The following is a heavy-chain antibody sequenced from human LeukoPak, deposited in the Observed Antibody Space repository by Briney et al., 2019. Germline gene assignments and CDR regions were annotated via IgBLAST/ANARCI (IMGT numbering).Heavy chain of an antibody. CDR2: IIPIFGTA. Sequence: SVKVSCKVSGYTLTELSMHWVRQAPGQGLEWMGGIIPIFGTANYAQKFQGRVTITADESTSTAYMELSSLRSEDTAVYYCARENLYSGYEGGRTCAFDIWGQGTMVTVSS. V-gene: IGHV1-69*13. D-gene: IGHD5-12*01. CDR1: GYTLTELS. J-gene: IGHJ3*02. CDR3: ARENLYSGYEGGRTCAFDI.